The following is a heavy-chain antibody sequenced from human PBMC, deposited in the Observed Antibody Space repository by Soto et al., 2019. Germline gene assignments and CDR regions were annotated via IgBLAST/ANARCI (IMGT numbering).Heavy chain of an antibody. J-gene: IGHJ5*02. V-gene: IGHV3-30-3*01. CDR3: ARSPYSGYAYNWFDP. CDR2: ISYDGSNK. Sequence: PGGSLRLSCAASGFTFSSYAMHWVRQAPGKGLEWVAVISYDGSNKYYADSVKGRFTISRDNSKNTLYLQMNSLRAEDTAVYYCARSPYSGYAYNWFDPWGQGTLVTVSS. CDR1: GFTFSSYA. D-gene: IGHD5-12*01.